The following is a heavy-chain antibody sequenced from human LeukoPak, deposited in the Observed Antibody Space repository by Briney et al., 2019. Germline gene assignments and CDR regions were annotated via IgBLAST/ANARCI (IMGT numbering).Heavy chain of an antibody. D-gene: IGHD5-24*01. Sequence: ASVTVSCKASGYTFTSYYMHWVRQAPGQGLEWMGIINPSGGSTSYAQKFQGRVTMTRDTSTSTVYMELSSLRSEDTAVYYCASGVIVMATSSGAFDIWGQGTMVTVSS. CDR3: ASGVIVMATSSGAFDI. CDR2: INPSGGST. V-gene: IGHV1-46*01. J-gene: IGHJ3*02. CDR1: GYTFTSYY.